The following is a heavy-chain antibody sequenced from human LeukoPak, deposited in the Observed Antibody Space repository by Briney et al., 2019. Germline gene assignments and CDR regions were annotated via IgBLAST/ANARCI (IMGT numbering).Heavy chain of an antibody. J-gene: IGHJ4*02. CDR2: INHSGST. V-gene: IGHV4-34*01. CDR1: GGSFSGYY. CDR3: ARAGPNWGFDY. Sequence: PSETLSLTCAVYGGSFSGYYWSWIRQPPGKGLEWIGEINHSGSTNYNPSLKSRVTISVDTSKNQFSLKLSSVTAADTAVYYCARAGPNWGFDYWGQGTLVTVSS. D-gene: IGHD7-27*01.